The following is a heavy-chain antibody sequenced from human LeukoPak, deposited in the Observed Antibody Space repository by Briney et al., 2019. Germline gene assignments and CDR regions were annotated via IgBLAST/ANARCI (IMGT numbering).Heavy chain of an antibody. CDR3: ARERIGSGWGNYYYYYGMDV. CDR1: GGSFSGYY. D-gene: IGHD6-19*01. Sequence: PSETLSLTCAVYGGSFSGYYWSWIRQPPGEGREWSGEINHSGSTNYNPSLKSRVTIPVDTSKNQFSLKLSSVTAAGTAVYYCARERIGSGWGNYYYYYGMDVWGKGTTVTASS. CDR2: INHSGST. J-gene: IGHJ6*04. V-gene: IGHV4-34*01.